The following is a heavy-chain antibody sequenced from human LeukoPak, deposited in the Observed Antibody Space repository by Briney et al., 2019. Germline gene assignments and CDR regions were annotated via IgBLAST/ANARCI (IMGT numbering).Heavy chain of an antibody. D-gene: IGHD6-19*01. J-gene: IGHJ4*02. Sequence: SQTLSLTCVISGDSVSSNSVAWNWIRQSPSRGLEWLGKTYYTSKWYIEYAVSVKSRITINPDTSKNQFSLQLNSVTPEDTAVYYCARSSGWYSNWGQGTLVTVSS. CDR1: GDSVSSNSVA. V-gene: IGHV6-1*01. CDR2: TYYTSKWYI. CDR3: ARSSGWYSN.